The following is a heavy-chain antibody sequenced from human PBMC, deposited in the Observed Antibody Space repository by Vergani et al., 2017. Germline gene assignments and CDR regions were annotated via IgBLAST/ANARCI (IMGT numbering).Heavy chain of an antibody. D-gene: IGHD6-19*01. J-gene: IGHJ3*02. CDR2: IYPGDSDT. Sequence: EVRLVQSGAEVKKPGESLKISCKGSGYSFTRYWIGWVRQIPGKGLEWMGNIYPGDSDTRYSTSFQGQVTISADKSIITAYMQWSRLKASDTAMYYCARPVAYFPNDAFDIWGQGTMVTVSS. V-gene: IGHV5-51*01. CDR3: ARPVAYFPNDAFDI. CDR1: GYSFTRYW.